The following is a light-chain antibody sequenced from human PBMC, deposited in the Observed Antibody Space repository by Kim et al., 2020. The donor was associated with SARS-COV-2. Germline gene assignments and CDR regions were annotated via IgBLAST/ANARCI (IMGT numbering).Light chain of an antibody. CDR1: SSHVGGYNF. Sequence: GQSIANSCTGTSSHVGGYNFVSWYQQRPGKAPKLLIYDVSSRPSGVSTRFSGSKSGTTASLTISGLQAEDEADYYCSSYSSTTPVVFGGGTQLTVL. CDR2: DVS. J-gene: IGLJ2*01. V-gene: IGLV2-14*03. CDR3: SSYSSTTPVV.